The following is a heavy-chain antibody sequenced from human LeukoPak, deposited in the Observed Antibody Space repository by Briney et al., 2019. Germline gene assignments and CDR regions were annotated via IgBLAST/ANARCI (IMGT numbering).Heavy chain of an antibody. J-gene: IGHJ4*02. CDR1: GGSISSYY. D-gene: IGHD7-27*01. Sequence: SETLSLTCTVSGGSISSYYWSWIRQPPGKGLEWIGYIYYTGSTNYNPSLKSRVTISVDTSKNQFSLKLSSVTAADTAVYYCARSNWGSANFDYWGQGTLVTVSS. CDR3: ARSNWGSANFDY. CDR2: IYYTGST. V-gene: IGHV4-59*08.